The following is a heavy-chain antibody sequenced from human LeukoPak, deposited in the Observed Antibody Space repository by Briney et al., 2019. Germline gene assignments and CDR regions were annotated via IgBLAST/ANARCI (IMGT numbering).Heavy chain of an antibody. CDR1: GLTFSDYY. J-gene: IGHJ4*02. V-gene: IGHV3-11*01. Sequence: GGSLRLSCAASGLTFSDYYMSWIRQAPGKGLEWVSYISSSGSTIYYADSVKGRFTISRDNAKNSLYLQMNSLRAEDTAVYYCARATAMVSEGFDYWGQGTLVTVSS. D-gene: IGHD5-18*01. CDR3: ARATAMVSEGFDY. CDR2: ISSSGSTI.